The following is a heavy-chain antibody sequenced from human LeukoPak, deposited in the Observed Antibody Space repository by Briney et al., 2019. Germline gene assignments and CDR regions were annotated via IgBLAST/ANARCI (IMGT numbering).Heavy chain of an antibody. CDR2: IHSDGLA. CDR3: ARDRQLGWFGP. V-gene: IGHV4-61*02. J-gene: IGHJ5*02. CDR1: GDSISSGNYF. D-gene: IGHD3-16*01. Sequence: SETLSLSCTVSGDSISSGNYFWAWIRQSAGKGLEWIGRIHSDGLANYNPSLRSRVTISVDTSNNQFSLKVKSVTAADTATYYCARDRQLGWFGPWGQGILVTVSS.